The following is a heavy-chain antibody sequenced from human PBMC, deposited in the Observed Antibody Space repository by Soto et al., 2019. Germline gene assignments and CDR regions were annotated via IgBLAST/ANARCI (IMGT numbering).Heavy chain of an antibody. D-gene: IGHD2-2*01. CDR1: GGAITHHY. J-gene: IGHJ6*02. CDR3: ARDGTAVTTGYYGLDV. Sequence: QVQLQESGPGLVKPSATLSLTCTVSGGAITHHYWSRIRQSPGKGLEWIGFIYYSGSTNYSPSLKSRVTISVSTYQSQFSLKLTSVTAADTGVYYCARDGTAVTTGYYGLDVWGQRTTVTVSS. V-gene: IGHV4-59*11. CDR2: IYYSGST.